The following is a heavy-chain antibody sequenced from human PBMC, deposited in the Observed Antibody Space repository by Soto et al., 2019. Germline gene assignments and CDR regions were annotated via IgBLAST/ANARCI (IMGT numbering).Heavy chain of an antibody. Sequence: ASETLSLTCAVSSASIGTTYWWSWVRQPPGKGLEWIGEINHSGSTNYNPSLKSRVTISVDTSKNQFSLKLSSVTAADTAVYYCARGGAADIVLMVYALDYWGQGTLVTVSS. D-gene: IGHD2-8*01. V-gene: IGHV4-4*02. CDR2: INHSGST. J-gene: IGHJ4*02. CDR3: ARGGAADIVLMVYALDY. CDR1: SASIGTTYW.